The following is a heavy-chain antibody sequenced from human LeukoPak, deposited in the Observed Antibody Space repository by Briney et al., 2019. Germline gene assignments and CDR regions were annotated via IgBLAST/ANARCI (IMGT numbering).Heavy chain of an antibody. Sequence: GGSLRLSCAASRFTFSTYWMSWVRQAPGKGLEWVANIKQDGSEKYYVDSVKGRFTISRDNAKNSLYLQMNSLRAEDTAVYYCARDRSSSWRIDYWGQGTLVTVSS. V-gene: IGHV3-7*01. CDR1: RFTFSTYW. CDR3: ARDRSSSWRIDY. D-gene: IGHD6-13*01. CDR2: IKQDGSEK. J-gene: IGHJ4*02.